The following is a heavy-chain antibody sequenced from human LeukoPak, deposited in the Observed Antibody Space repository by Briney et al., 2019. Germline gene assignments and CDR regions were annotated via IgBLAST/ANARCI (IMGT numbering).Heavy chain of an antibody. CDR3: ARDSSGYDYDWFDP. J-gene: IGHJ5*02. Sequence: GGSLRLSCAASGFTFSSYWMSWVRQAPGKGLEWVANIKQDGSEKYYVDSVKGRFTISRDNAKNSLYLQMDSLRAEDTAVYYCARDSSGYDYDWFDPWGQGTLVTVSS. CDR2: IKQDGSEK. V-gene: IGHV3-7*01. D-gene: IGHD5-12*01. CDR1: GFTFSSYW.